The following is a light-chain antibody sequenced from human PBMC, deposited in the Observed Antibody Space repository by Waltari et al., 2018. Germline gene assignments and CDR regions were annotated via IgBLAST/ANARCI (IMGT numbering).Light chain of an antibody. CDR3: HSRDSSGNVL. Sequence: SSELTQDPAVSVALGQTVRITCQGASLRTYYVSWFHQKPGQDPALVIYGKNNRPSGIPGRFSASSSGSTASLTIIGAQAEDEADYYCHSRDSSGNVLIGGGTKLTVV. V-gene: IGLV3-19*01. CDR2: GKN. J-gene: IGLJ2*01. CDR1: SLRTYY.